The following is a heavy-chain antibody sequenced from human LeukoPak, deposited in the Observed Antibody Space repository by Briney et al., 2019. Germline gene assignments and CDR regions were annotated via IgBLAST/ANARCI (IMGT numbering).Heavy chain of an antibody. J-gene: IGHJ3*02. V-gene: IGHV1-69*01. Sequence: GASVKVSCKASGGTFSSYAISWVRQAPGQGLEWMGGIIPIFGTANYAQKFQGRVTITADESTSTAYMELSSLRSEDTAVYYCARDWRRIAAHTFHDAFDIWGQGTMVTVSS. CDR1: GGTFSSYA. CDR2: IIPIFGTA. D-gene: IGHD6-13*01. CDR3: ARDWRRIAAHTFHDAFDI.